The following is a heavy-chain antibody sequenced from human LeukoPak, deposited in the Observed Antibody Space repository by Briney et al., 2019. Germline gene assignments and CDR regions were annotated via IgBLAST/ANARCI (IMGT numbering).Heavy chain of an antibody. J-gene: IGHJ4*02. CDR2: INPNSGGT. D-gene: IGHD3-22*01. Sequence: GASVKVSCKASGYTFTGYYMHWVRQVPGQGLEWMGWINPNSGGTDYAQKFLGRVTMTRDTSMSTAYMELSGLGSDDTAVYYCAKDSNDSSGYCYYWGQGTLVTVSS. V-gene: IGHV1-2*02. CDR3: AKDSNDSSGYCYY. CDR1: GYTFTGYY.